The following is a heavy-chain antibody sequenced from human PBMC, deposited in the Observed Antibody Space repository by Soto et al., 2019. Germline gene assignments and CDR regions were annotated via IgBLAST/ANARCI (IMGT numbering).Heavy chain of an antibody. D-gene: IGHD3-22*01. CDR3: ARHSYDSSGYYYGDYYYGMDV. CDR1: GGSISSSSYY. Sequence: QLQLQESGPGLVKPSETLSLTCTVSGGSISSSSYYWGWIRQPPGKGLEWIGSIYYSGSTYYNPSLKSRVTISVDTSKHQFSLKLSSVTAADTAVYYCARHSYDSSGYYYGDYYYGMDVWGQGTTVTVSS. J-gene: IGHJ6*02. V-gene: IGHV4-39*01. CDR2: IYYSGST.